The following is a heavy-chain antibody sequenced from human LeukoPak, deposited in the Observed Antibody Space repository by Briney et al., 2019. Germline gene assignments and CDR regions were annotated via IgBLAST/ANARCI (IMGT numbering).Heavy chain of an antibody. V-gene: IGHV4-38-2*02. J-gene: IGHJ6*04. D-gene: IGHD6-13*01. CDR2: IYHSGST. CDR1: GYSISSGYY. Sequence: SETLSLTCTVSGYSISSGYYWGWIRQPPGKGLEWIGSIYHSGSTYYNPSLKSRVTISVDTSKNQFSLKLSSVTAADTAVYYCARGGWPYSSSWYRPNGLDVWGKGTTVTVSS. CDR3: ARGGWPYSSSWYRPNGLDV.